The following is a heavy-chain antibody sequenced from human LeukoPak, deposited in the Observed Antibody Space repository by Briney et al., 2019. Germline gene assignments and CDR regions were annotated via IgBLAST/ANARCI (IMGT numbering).Heavy chain of an antibody. D-gene: IGHD1-1*01. CDR1: GFSFSNYW. CDR2: IKQDGSEK. J-gene: IGHJ4*02. CDR3: AREFLSRNVGH. Sequence: GGSLRLSCAASGFSFSNYWMSWVRQAPGKGLEGVANIKQDGSEKYYVDSVRGRFTISGDNAKNSLYLQMQSLIAEDTAVYECAREFLSRNVGHWAQGTLVTVSS. V-gene: IGHV3-7*01.